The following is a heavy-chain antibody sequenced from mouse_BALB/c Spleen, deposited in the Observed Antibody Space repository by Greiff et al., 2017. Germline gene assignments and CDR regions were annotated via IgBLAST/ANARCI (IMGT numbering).Heavy chain of an antibody. Sequence: DVMLVESGGGLVQPGGSLKLSCAASGFTFSSYTMSWVRQTPEKRLEWVAYISNGGGSTYYPDTVKGRFTISRDNAKNTLYLQMSSLKSEDTAMYYFARHENYAMDYGGQGTSVTVSS. J-gene: IGHJ4*01. CDR3: ARHENYAMDY. V-gene: IGHV5-12-2*01. CDR1: GFTFSSYT. CDR2: ISNGGGST.